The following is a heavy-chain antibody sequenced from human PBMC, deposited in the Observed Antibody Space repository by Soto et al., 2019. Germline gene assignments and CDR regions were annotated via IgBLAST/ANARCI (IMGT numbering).Heavy chain of an antibody. CDR3: ARAPWVAALRKSADDAFDI. CDR1: GGSISSGGYY. CDR2: IYYSGST. D-gene: IGHD6-13*01. Sequence: QVQLQESGPGLVKPSQTLSLTCTVSGGSISSGGYYWSWIRQHPGKGLEWIGYIYYSGSTYYNPSLKSRVTISVDTSKNQFSLKLSSVTAADTAVYYCARAPWVAALRKSADDAFDIWGQGTMVTVSS. J-gene: IGHJ3*02. V-gene: IGHV4-31*03.